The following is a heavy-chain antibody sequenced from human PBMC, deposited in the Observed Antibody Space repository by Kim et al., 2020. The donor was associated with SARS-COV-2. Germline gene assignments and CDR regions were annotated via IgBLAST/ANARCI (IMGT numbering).Heavy chain of an antibody. CDR2: IYYSGST. J-gene: IGHJ4*02. V-gene: IGHV4-31*03. Sequence: SETLSLTCTVSGGSISSGGYYWSWIRQHPGKGLEWIGYIYYSGSTYYNPSLKSRVTISVDTSKNQFSLKLSSVTAADTAVYYCARDKGRPSNYEGFDYWGQGTLVTVSS. D-gene: IGHD4-4*01. CDR3: ARDKGRPSNYEGFDY. CDR1: GGSISSGGYY.